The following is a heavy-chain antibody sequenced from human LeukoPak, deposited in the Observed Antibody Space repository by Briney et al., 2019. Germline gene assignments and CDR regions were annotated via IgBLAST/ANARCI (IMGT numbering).Heavy chain of an antibody. CDR1: GFTFSSYS. CDR2: ISSSSSYI. V-gene: IGHV3-21*01. CDR3: ARDGPYYYGSGSYILGAFDI. Sequence: KSGGSLRLSCAASGFTFSSYSMNWVRQAPGKGLEWVSSISSSSSYIYYADSVKGRFTISRDNSKNTLYLQMNSLRAEDTAVYYCARDGPYYYGSGSYILGAFDIWGQGTMVTVSS. J-gene: IGHJ3*02. D-gene: IGHD3-10*01.